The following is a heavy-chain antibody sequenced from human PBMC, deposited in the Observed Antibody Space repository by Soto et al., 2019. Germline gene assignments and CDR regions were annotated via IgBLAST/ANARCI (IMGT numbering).Heavy chain of an antibody. J-gene: IGHJ6*02. D-gene: IGHD3-3*01. CDR2: IYSGGIT. Sequence: GGSLRLSCAASGFTVSSNYMSWVRQAPGKGLEWVSVIYSGGITYYADSVKGRFTISRDNSKNTLYLQMNSLRAEDTAVYYCARGQQLRFLEWLLYPYGMDVWGQGTTVTVSS. V-gene: IGHV3-66*01. CDR3: ARGQQLRFLEWLLYPYGMDV. CDR1: GFTVSSNY.